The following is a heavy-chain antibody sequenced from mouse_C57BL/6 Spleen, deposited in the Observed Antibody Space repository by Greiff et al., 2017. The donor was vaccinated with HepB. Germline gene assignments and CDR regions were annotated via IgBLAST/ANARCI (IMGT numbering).Heavy chain of an antibody. CDR3: ARGWDYPYWYFDV. Sequence: QVQLQQPGAELVRPGSSVKLSCKASGYTFTSYWMDWVKQRPGQGLEWIGNIYPSDSETHYNQKFKDKATLTVDKSSSTAYMQLSSLTSEDSAVYYCARGWDYPYWYFDVWGTGTTVTVSS. CDR1: GYTFTSYW. CDR2: IYPSDSET. J-gene: IGHJ1*03. D-gene: IGHD2-4*01. V-gene: IGHV1-61*01.